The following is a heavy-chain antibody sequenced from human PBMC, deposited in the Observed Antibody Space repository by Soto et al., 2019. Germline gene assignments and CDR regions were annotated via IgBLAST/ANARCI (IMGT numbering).Heavy chain of an antibody. V-gene: IGHV3-43D*04. CDR3: AKDTGVALDLYYGMDV. CDR2: ISWDGGST. D-gene: IGHD1-1*01. Sequence: GSLMVTWASSGITFDDYSMHLVLQAPGKGLEWVSLISWDGGSTYYADSVKGRFTISRDNSKNSLYLQMNSLRAEDTALYYCAKDTGVALDLYYGMDVWGQRTTVTVSS. CDR1: GITFDDYS. J-gene: IGHJ6*02.